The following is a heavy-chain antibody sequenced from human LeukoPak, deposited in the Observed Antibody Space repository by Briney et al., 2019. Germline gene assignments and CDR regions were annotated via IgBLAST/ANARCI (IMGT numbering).Heavy chain of an antibody. CDR1: GLTFSDYY. CDR3: ARARPDIVVVPAGIDPGPPV. J-gene: IGHJ4*02. Sequence: GGSLRLSCAASGLTFSDYYMSWIRQAPGKGLECVSYISRSGSTIYYADSVKGRLTISRDNAKNSLYLQMNSLRAEDTAVYYCARARPDIVVVPAGIDPGPPVWGQGTLVTVSS. V-gene: IGHV3-11*01. CDR2: ISRSGSTI. D-gene: IGHD2-2*01.